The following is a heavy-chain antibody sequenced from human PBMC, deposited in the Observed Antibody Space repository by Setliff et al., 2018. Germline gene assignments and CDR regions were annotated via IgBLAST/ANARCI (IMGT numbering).Heavy chain of an antibody. CDR3: AKSGGDHCCPLYHHYYMDV. J-gene: IGHJ6*03. CDR1: GFTFSNYG. D-gene: IGHD2-21*02. Sequence: GGSLRLSCAASGFTFSNYGMTWVRQAPGKGLEWISYTSSGSNSIYYADSVMGRFTISRDNDRNFLYLQMNRLRPEDTAVYYCAKSGGDHCCPLYHHYYMDVWGTGTTVTVSS. CDR2: TSSGSNSI. V-gene: IGHV3-48*01.